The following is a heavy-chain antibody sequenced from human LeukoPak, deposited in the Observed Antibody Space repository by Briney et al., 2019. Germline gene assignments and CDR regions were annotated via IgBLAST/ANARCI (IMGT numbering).Heavy chain of an antibody. D-gene: IGHD1-1*01. CDR3: AREGLERHLALDS. V-gene: IGHV3-23*01. CDR1: GFSFSSHA. CDR2: IATSGT. Sequence: GGSLRLSCGASGFSFSSHAMSWFRKPPGTGLEWLSSIATSGTYYTSSLKGRFTISRDDSKNMLFLQMNSLTAEDTAVYFCAREGLERHLALDSWGQGTLVTVSS. J-gene: IGHJ4*02.